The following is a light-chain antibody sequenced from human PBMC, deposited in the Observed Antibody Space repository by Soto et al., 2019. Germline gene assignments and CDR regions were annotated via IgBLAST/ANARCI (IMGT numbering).Light chain of an antibody. J-gene: IGKJ4*01. V-gene: IGKV3D-15*01. CDR2: DTS. CDR1: QSVGGS. CDR3: QQYNNWPPLT. Sequence: ETVFSESPGAVSLSPGESATVSCSAIQSVGGSSLAWYQQRPGQAPRLLIYDTSKRATGIPDRFSGSGSGTEFTLTISSLQSEDFAVYYCQQYNNWPPLTTGGGTKV.